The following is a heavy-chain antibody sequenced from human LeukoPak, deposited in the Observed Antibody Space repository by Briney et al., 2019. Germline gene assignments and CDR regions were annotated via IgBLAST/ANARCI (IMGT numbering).Heavy chain of an antibody. D-gene: IGHD2-8*01. CDR1: GFTFSSYS. V-gene: IGHV3-21*01. CDR2: ISSSSSYI. Sequence: GGSLRLSCAASGFTFSSYSMNWVRQAPGKGLEWVSSISSSSSYIYYADSVKGRFTISRDNAKNSLYLQMNSLRAEDTAVYYCARDLRAPDCTNGVCSWGQGTLVTVSS. J-gene: IGHJ5*02. CDR3: ARDLRAPDCTNGVCS.